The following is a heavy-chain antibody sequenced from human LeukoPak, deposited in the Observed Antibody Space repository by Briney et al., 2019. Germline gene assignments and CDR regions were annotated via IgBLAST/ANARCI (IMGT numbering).Heavy chain of an antibody. CDR3: AGKRGGYAQSLDY. D-gene: IGHD5-12*01. Sequence: SVKVSCKASGGTFSSYAISWVRQAPGQGLEWMGGIIPIFGTANYAQKFQGRVTITTDESTSTAYMELSSLRSEDTAGYYSAGKRGGYAQSLDYGAQETWVTVPS. CDR2: IIPIFGTA. V-gene: IGHV1-69*05. CDR1: GGTFSSYA. J-gene: IGHJ4*02.